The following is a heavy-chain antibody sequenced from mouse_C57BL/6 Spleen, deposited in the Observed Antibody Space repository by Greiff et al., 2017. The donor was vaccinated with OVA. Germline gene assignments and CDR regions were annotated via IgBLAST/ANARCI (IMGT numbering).Heavy chain of an antibody. CDR2: ISDGGSYT. D-gene: IGHD2-3*01. Sequence: DVQLVESGGGLVKPGGSLKLSCAASGFTFSSYAMSWVRQTPEKRLEWVATISDGGSYTYYPDNVKGRFTISRDNAKNNLYLQMSHLKSEDTAMYYCARGNDGYYYYFDYWGQGTTLTVSS. CDR3: ARGNDGYYYYFDY. CDR1: GFTFSSYA. V-gene: IGHV5-4*01. J-gene: IGHJ2*01.